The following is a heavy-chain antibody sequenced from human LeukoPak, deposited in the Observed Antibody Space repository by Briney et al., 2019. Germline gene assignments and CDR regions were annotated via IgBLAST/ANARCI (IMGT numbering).Heavy chain of an antibody. CDR2: ISAYNGNT. Sequence: ASVKVSCKASGYTFTSYGISWVRQAPGQGLEWIGWISAYNGNTNYAQKLQGRVTMTTDTSTSTAYMELRSLRSDDTAVYYCARSPGITMIVVVITPFDYWGQGTLVTVSS. J-gene: IGHJ4*02. CDR1: GYTFTSYG. D-gene: IGHD3-22*01. V-gene: IGHV1-18*01. CDR3: ARSPGITMIVVVITPFDY.